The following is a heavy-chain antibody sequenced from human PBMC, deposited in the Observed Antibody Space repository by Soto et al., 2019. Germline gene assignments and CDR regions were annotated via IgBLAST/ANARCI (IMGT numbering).Heavy chain of an antibody. J-gene: IGHJ5*02. D-gene: IGHD3-10*02. V-gene: IGHV1-8*01. CDR2: MNPNSGNT. Sequence: ASVKVSCKASGYTFTSYDINWVRQATGQGLEWMGWMNPNSGNTGYAQKFQGRVTMTRNTSISTAYMELRSLRSDDTAVYYCARTLFGWGIWFDPWGQGTLVTVSS. CDR1: GYTFTSYD. CDR3: ARTLFGWGIWFDP.